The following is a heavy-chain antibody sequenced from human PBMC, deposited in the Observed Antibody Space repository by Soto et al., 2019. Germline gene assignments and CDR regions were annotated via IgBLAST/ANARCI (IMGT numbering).Heavy chain of an antibody. CDR3: ARGVVGATHSYYFDY. J-gene: IGHJ4*02. V-gene: IGHV4-38-2*01. Sequence: ETLSLTCAVSGYSISSGYYWGWIRQPPGKGLEWIGSIYHSGSTYYNPSLKSRVTISVDTSKNQFSLKLSSVTAADTAVYYCARGVVGATHSYYFDYWGQGTLVTVSS. D-gene: IGHD1-26*01. CDR2: IYHSGST. CDR1: GYSISSGYY.